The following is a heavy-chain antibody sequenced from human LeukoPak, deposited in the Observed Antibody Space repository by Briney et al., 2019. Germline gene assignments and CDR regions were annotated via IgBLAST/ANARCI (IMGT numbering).Heavy chain of an antibody. Sequence: PSETLSLTCTVSGGSINSYYWSWLRQPPGKGLEWIGYIYYSGSTNYNPSLKSQVSISVDTSKNQFSLKLSSVTAADTAVYYCARHGGSGTYYNWFDPWGQGTLVTVSS. CDR1: GGSINSYY. D-gene: IGHD3-10*01. CDR3: ARHGGSGTYYNWFDP. J-gene: IGHJ5*02. CDR2: IYYSGST. V-gene: IGHV4-59*08.